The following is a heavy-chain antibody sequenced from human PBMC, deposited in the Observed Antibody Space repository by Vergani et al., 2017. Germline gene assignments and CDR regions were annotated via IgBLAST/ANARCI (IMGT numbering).Heavy chain of an antibody. CDR2: VHVSGSI. CDR3: ARAYGANSGSRFDL. Sequence: QLHLQESGPGLVKPSETLSLTCTVSGGPISNYYWNWIRQSPGKGLEWIAYVHVSGSINYSPSLKNRVTVSVDTSKSQFSLTLTSATAADTAVYYCARAYGANSGSRFDLWGQGALVTVSS. D-gene: IGHD4/OR15-4a*01. J-gene: IGHJ5*02. V-gene: IGHV4-59*12. CDR1: GGPISNYY.